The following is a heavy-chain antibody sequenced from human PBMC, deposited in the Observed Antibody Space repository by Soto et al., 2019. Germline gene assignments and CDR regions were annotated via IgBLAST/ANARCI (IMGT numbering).Heavy chain of an antibody. CDR1: GVSISGYY. J-gene: IGHJ6*02. Sequence: PSETLSLTCTVSGVSISGYYWSWIRQPPGKGLEWIGEINHSGSTNYNPSLKSRVTISVDTSKNQFSLKLSSVTAADTAVYYCARSRSSSWQRDYYYYGMDVWGQGTTVTVSS. CDR3: ARSRSSSWQRDYYYYGMDV. CDR2: INHSGST. D-gene: IGHD6-13*01. V-gene: IGHV4-34*01.